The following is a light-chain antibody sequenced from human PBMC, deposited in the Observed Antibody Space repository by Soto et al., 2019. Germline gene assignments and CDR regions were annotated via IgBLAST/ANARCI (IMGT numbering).Light chain of an antibody. CDR2: AAS. V-gene: IGKV1-39*01. CDR1: QSISSY. Sequence: DIQMTQSPSSVSASVGDRITITCRASQSISSYLNWYQQKPGKAPKLLIYAASSLQSGVPSRFSGSGSGTDFTLTISSLQPEDFATYYCQQSYSTPGLTFGGGTKVDIK. CDR3: QQSYSTPGLT. J-gene: IGKJ4*01.